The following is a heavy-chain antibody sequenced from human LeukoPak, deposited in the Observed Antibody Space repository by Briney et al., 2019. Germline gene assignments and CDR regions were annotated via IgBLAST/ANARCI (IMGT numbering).Heavy chain of an antibody. D-gene: IGHD1-26*01. CDR1: GFTFTSYG. J-gene: IGHJ4*02. V-gene: IGHV1-18*01. CDR3: ARGGALTSFDS. Sequence: ASVKVSCKASGFTFTSYGISWVRQPPGQGLEWMGWISAYNGKTNYAQKFQGRVTMTTDTSTSTAYMDLRSLRSDDTAVYYCARGGALTSFDSWGQGTLITVSS. CDR2: ISAYNGKT.